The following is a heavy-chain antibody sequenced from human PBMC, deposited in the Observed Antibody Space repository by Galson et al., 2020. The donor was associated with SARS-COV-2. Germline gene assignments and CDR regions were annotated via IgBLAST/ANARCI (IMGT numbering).Heavy chain of an antibody. CDR1: GGVFDTATYF. Sequence: SETLSLTCTVSGGVFDTATYFWTWIRQPAGKGLEWIGRFHTSEKTDYSPSLESRVTISLDTSKRQFSLSLQSVTAADTAVYYCARARDSTHGLFEYWGQGILVAVSS. D-gene: IGHD4-4*01. CDR2: FHTSEKT. CDR3: ARARDSTHGLFEY. V-gene: IGHV4-61*02. J-gene: IGHJ4*02.